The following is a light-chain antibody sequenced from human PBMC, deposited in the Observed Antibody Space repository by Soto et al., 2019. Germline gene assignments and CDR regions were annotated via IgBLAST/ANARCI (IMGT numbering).Light chain of an antibody. V-gene: IGKV3-11*01. J-gene: IGKJ4*01. CDR3: QQRSNSLT. CDR2: DAS. CDR1: QSVSSY. Sequence: EIVLTQSPATLSLSPGERATLSCRASQSVSSYLAWYQQKPGQAPRLLIYDASNRATGIPARFSGSGSGTDFTLTISSLEHEDLVVYDCQQRSNSLTCGGGTKVEIK.